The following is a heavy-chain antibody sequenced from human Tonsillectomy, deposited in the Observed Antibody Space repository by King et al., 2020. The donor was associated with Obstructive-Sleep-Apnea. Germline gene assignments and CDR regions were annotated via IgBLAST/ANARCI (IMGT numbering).Heavy chain of an antibody. CDR3: ARHLYSSGYRGCFDY. D-gene: IGHD6-19*01. V-gene: IGHV4-59*08. Sequence: VQLQESGPGLVKPSETLSLTCTVSGGSISNYYWSWIRQSPGKGLEWIGYIYYRGSPYYNPSLKSRVTISVDTSKNQFSLRLSSVTAADTAMYYCARHLYSSGYRGCFDYWGQGTLVTVSS. CDR2: IYYRGSP. J-gene: IGHJ4*02. CDR1: GGSISNYY.